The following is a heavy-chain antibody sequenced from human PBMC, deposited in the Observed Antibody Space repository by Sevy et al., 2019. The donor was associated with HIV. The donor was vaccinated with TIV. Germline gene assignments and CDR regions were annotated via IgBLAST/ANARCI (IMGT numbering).Heavy chain of an antibody. CDR2: IHTNTGNP. CDR3: ARELGPFDY. J-gene: IGHJ4*02. CDR1: GYTFTSYN. V-gene: IGHV7-4-1*02. D-gene: IGHD6-13*01. Sequence: ASVKVSCKASGYTFTSYNMNWVRQAPGQGLEGMGWIHTNTGNPTYVQGFTGRFVFSLDTSVSTAYLQISSLKAEDTAVYYCARELGPFDYWGQGTLVTVSS.